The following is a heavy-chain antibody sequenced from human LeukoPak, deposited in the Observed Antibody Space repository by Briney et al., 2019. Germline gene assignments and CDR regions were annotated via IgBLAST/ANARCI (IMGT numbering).Heavy chain of an antibody. CDR3: ARGWDIAAAGSVLVDY. D-gene: IGHD6-13*01. CDR1: GYTFTGYY. Sequence: ASVKVSCKASGYTFTGYYMHWVRQAPGQGLEWMGWINPNSGGTNYAQKFQGRVTMARDTSISTAYMELSRLRSDDTAVYYYARGWDIAAAGSVLVDYWGQGTLVTVSS. J-gene: IGHJ4*02. CDR2: INPNSGGT. V-gene: IGHV1-2*02.